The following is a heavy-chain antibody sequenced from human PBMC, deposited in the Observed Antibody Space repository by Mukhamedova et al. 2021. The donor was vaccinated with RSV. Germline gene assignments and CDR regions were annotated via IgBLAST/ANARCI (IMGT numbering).Heavy chain of an antibody. J-gene: IGHJ3*01. D-gene: IGHD2-15*01. CDR3: AIRVGRYGSGWLVPHFDL. Sequence: SWVRQAPGKGLEWVSVISGSGGSTYYADSVRGRFTISRDNSKNTLDLQMSNLRADDTGIYYCAIRVGRYGSGWLVPHFDLWGRG. CDR2: ISGSGGST. V-gene: IGHV3-23*01.